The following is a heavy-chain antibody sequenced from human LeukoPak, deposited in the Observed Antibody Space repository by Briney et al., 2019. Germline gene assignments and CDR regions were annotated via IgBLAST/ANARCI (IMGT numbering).Heavy chain of an antibody. CDR2: IYYSGST. Sequence: PSQTLSLTCTVSGGSISSGTYYWSWIRQHPGKGLEWIGFIYYSGSTYYNPSLKSRVTISVDTSESQFSLKLSSVTAADTAVYYCARRPQFYYGDYVDWYFDLWGRGTLVTVSS. CDR1: GGSISSGTYY. J-gene: IGHJ2*01. D-gene: IGHD4-17*01. V-gene: IGHV4-31*03. CDR3: ARRPQFYYGDYVDWYFDL.